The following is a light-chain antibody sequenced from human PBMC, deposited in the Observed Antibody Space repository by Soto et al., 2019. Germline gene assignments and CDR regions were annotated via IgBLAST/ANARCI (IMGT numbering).Light chain of an antibody. CDR1: QSVTYN. V-gene: IGKV3-15*01. CDR2: DAF. CDR3: QQYKNWPPLT. J-gene: IGKJ4*01. Sequence: EIVMTQSPATLSLSPGKRATLSCRASQSVTYNFAWYQQKPGHRPRLLIYDAFTRATGIPARFSGSGSGTEFTLTISSLQSEDFAVYYCQQYKNWPPLTFGGGTKVEIK.